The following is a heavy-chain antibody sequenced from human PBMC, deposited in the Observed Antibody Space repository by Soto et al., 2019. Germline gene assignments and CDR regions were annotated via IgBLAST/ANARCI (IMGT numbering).Heavy chain of an antibody. CDR3: AKFRITMVRGVTIDS. CDR1: GFTFSSYA. J-gene: IGHJ4*02. D-gene: IGHD3-10*01. V-gene: IGHV3-23*01. Sequence: GGSLRLSCEASGFTFSSYAMGWVRQAPGKGLEWVSTISASSHDKYYADSVKGRFTISRDNSKNTLYVQMDSLRAEDTAIYYCAKFRITMVRGVTIDSWGQGTLVTVS. CDR2: ISASSHDK.